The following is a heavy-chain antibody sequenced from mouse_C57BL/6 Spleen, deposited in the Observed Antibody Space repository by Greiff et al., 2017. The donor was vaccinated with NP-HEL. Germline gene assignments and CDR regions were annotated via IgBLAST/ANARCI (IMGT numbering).Heavy chain of an antibody. CDR3: VSYYYGSSAYYFDY. CDR1: GFNIKNTY. V-gene: IGHV14-3*01. D-gene: IGHD1-1*01. J-gene: IGHJ2*01. Sequence: VQLQQSVAELVRPGASVKLSCTASGFNIKNTYMHWVKQRPEQGLEWIGRIDPANGNTKYAPKFQGKATITADTSSNTAYLQLSRLTTEDTAIYYCVSYYYGSSAYYFDYWGQGTTLTVSS. CDR2: IDPANGNT.